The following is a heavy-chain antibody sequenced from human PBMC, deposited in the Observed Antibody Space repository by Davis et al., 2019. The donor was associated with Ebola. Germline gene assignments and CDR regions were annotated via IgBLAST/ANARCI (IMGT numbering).Heavy chain of an antibody. CDR2: IVYDGSSE. Sequence: GGSLRLSCAASGFTFSSYAMHWVRQAPGKGLEWLALIVYDGSSEYCADSVKGRFTISRDNSKNTLYLQMNSLRAEDTAVYYCAIIDSSGWYYFDYWGQGTLVTVSS. D-gene: IGHD6-19*01. CDR1: GFTFSSYA. V-gene: IGHV3-30*14. J-gene: IGHJ4*02. CDR3: AIIDSSGWYYFDY.